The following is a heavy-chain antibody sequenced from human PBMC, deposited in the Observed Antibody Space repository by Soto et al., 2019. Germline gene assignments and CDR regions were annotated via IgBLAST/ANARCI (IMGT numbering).Heavy chain of an antibody. Sequence: QLQLQESGPGLVKPSETLSLTCTVSGGSISSSSYYWGWIRQPPGKGLEWIGSIYYSGSTYYNPSLKSRVTISVDTSKNQFSLKLSSVTAADTAVYYCARGTYYDYVWGSYRPPGNFDYRGQGTLVTVSS. V-gene: IGHV4-39*01. J-gene: IGHJ4*02. D-gene: IGHD3-16*02. CDR2: IYYSGST. CDR1: GGSISSSSYY. CDR3: ARGTYYDYVWGSYRPPGNFDY.